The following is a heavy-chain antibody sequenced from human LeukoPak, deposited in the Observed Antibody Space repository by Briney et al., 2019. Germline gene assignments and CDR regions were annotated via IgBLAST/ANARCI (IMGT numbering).Heavy chain of an antibody. CDR3: ARDPLDYYDSKNWFDP. D-gene: IGHD3-22*01. CDR1: GGSLSAYY. V-gene: IGHV4-34*01. Sequence: SETLSLTCAVYGGSLSAYYWTWIRQPPGKGLEWIGEINHGGSTNYNPSLKSRVTMSVDTSKNQFSLKLSSVTAADTAVYYCARDPLDYYDSKNWFDPWGQGTLVTVSS. CDR2: INHGGST. J-gene: IGHJ5*02.